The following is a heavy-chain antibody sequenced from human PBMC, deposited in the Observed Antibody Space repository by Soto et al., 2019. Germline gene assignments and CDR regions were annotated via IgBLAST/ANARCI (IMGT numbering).Heavy chain of an antibody. Sequence: ASVKVSCKASGYTFTSYAMHWVRQAPGQRLEWMGWINAGNGNTKYSQKFQGRVTITRDTSASTAYMELSSPRSEDTAVYYCARARVVAATNLDYGGKGTRLTFPS. CDR2: INAGNGNT. J-gene: IGHJ4*02. V-gene: IGHV1-3*01. CDR1: GYTFTSYA. CDR3: ARARVVAATNLDY. D-gene: IGHD2-15*01.